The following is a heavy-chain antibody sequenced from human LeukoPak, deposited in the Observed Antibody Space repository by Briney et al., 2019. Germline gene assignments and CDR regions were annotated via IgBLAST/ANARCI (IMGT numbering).Heavy chain of an antibody. Sequence: SVKVSCEASGGTFSSYAISWVRQAPGQGLEWMGGIIPIFGTANYAQKFQGRVTITADESTSTAYMELSSLRSEDTAVYYCAGGGQLQLWFDPWGQGTLVTVCS. J-gene: IGHJ5*02. CDR2: IIPIFGTA. CDR1: GGTFSSYA. CDR3: AGGGQLQLWFDP. V-gene: IGHV1-69*01. D-gene: IGHD2-2*01.